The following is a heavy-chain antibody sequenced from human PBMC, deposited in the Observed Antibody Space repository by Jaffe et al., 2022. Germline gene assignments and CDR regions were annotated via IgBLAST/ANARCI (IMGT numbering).Heavy chain of an antibody. CDR2: ISSSSSTI. V-gene: IGHV3-48*01. Sequence: EVQLVESGGGLVQPGGSLRLSCAASGFTFSSYSMNWVRQAPGKGLEWVSYISSSSSTIYYADSVKGRFTISRDNAKNSLYLQMNSLRAEDTAVYYCARDTRDSTVTSPEAYWGQGTLVTVSS. D-gene: IGHD4-17*01. CDR3: ARDTRDSTVTSPEAY. CDR1: GFTFSSYS. J-gene: IGHJ4*02.